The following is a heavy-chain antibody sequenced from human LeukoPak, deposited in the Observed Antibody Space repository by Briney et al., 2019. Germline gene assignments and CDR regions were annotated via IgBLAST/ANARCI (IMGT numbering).Heavy chain of an antibody. D-gene: IGHD3-10*01. CDR3: AKGSGNGYGSGPFDY. CDR1: GFTVNSDY. Sequence: GGSLRLSCAASGFTVNSDYMTWVRQAPGEGLEWVSLIYSTGSTYHADSVKGRFTISRDNSKNTVSLQMSSLRAEDTALYYCAKGSGNGYGSGPFDYWGQGTLVTVSS. CDR2: IYSTGST. J-gene: IGHJ4*02. V-gene: IGHV3-53*01.